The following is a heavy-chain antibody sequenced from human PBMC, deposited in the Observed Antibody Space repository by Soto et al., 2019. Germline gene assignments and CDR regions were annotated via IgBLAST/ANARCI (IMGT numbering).Heavy chain of an antibody. D-gene: IGHD3-10*01. CDR2: FIPFFGTP. J-gene: IGHJ4*02. Sequence: QVQLVQSGAEVKKPGSSVKVSCKASGGTFSSHAFNWVRQAPGQGLEWMGGFIPFFGTPKYAQRFQGSATITADKSTSTAYMELSSLRSDDTAISYCARALDDHGGDFAYWGQGTLVSVSS. CDR1: GGTFSSHA. CDR3: ARALDDHGGDFAY. V-gene: IGHV1-69*06.